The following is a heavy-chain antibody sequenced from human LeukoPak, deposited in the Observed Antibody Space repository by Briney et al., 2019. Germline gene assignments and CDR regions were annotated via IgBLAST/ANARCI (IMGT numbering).Heavy chain of an antibody. J-gene: IGHJ6*03. Sequence: GGSLRLSCAASGFIFSYYSMNWVRQAPGKELEWVSSISGSSGFIYYADSVKGRFTIARDNAKNSLYLQMNSLRDDDTAVYYCARDGNRDGDMDVWGKGTTVTVSS. D-gene: IGHD1-1*01. CDR1: GFIFSYYS. CDR2: ISGSSGFI. V-gene: IGHV3-21*01. CDR3: ARDGNRDGDMDV.